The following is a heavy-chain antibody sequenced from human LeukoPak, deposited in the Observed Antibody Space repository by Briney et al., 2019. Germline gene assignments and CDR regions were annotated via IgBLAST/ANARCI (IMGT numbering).Heavy chain of an antibody. Sequence: GESLKISCKGSGYIFTSYWIGWVRQLPGKGLEWMGIIYPGDSDTRYSPFFQGQVTISADKSISTAYLQWTSLKASDTAMYYCASSQRYFDWLFDYWGQGTLVTVSS. D-gene: IGHD3-9*01. J-gene: IGHJ4*02. CDR2: IYPGDSDT. CDR1: GYIFTSYW. CDR3: ASSQRYFDWLFDY. V-gene: IGHV5-51*01.